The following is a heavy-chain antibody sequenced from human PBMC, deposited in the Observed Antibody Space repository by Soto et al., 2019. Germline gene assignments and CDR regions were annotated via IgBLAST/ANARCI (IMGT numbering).Heavy chain of an antibody. Sequence: ETLSLTCSVSGGSTSSGSYYWWWIRQSPGRGLEWIGSIYYSGNAYYNPSLKSRVTISVDTSKNQFSLKLGSVTAADTAVYYCATVSLQLTTMDYWGQGALVTVSS. CDR1: GGSTSSGSYY. CDR3: ATVSLQLTTMDY. J-gene: IGHJ4*02. V-gene: IGHV4-39*07. D-gene: IGHD4-4*01. CDR2: IYYSGNA.